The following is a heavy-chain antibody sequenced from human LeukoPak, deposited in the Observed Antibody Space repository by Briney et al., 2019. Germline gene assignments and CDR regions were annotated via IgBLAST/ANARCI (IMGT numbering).Heavy chain of an antibody. CDR3: ARGNGDDFWSGYYYAWFDP. CDR2: IYYSGST. D-gene: IGHD3-3*01. J-gene: IGHJ5*02. CDR1: GGSISSYY. V-gene: IGHV4-59*01. Sequence: SETLSLSCTVSGGSISSYYWSWIRQPPGKGLEWIGYIYYSGSTNYNPSLKSRVTISVDTSKNQFSLKLSSVTAADTAVYYCARGNGDDFWSGYYYAWFDPWGQGTLVTVSS.